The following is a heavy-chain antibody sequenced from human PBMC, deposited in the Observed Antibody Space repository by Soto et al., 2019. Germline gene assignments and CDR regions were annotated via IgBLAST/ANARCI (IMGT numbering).Heavy chain of an antibody. CDR1: GGSINSGAYY. D-gene: IGHD2-8*01. Sequence: QVQLQESGPGLVKPSQTLSLTCTVSGGSINSGAYYWNWIRQHPGKGLEWIGYIHFSGSTYYNPSLKSRVAISPDTSNKQFSLRLSSVTAADTAVYYRARDQGVSYFASWGQGALVTVSS. J-gene: IGHJ4*02. V-gene: IGHV4-31*03. CDR3: ARDQGVSYFAS. CDR2: IHFSGST.